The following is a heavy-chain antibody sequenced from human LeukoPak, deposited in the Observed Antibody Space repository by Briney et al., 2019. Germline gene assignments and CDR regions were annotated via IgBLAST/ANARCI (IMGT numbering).Heavy chain of an antibody. J-gene: IGHJ4*02. CDR3: ARVRMMATTFDY. CDR1: GYSISSGYY. D-gene: IGHD5-24*01. V-gene: IGHV4-31*11. Sequence: PSETLSLTCAVSGYSISSGYYWGWIRQPPGKGLEWIGYIYYSGRTYYNPSLKSRVTISVDTSKNQFSLKVSSVTAADTAVYYCARVRMMATTFDYWGQGTLVTVSS. CDR2: IYYSGRT.